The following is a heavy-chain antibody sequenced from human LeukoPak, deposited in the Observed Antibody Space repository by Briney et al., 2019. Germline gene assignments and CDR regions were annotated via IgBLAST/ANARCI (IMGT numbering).Heavy chain of an antibody. D-gene: IGHD1-26*01. V-gene: IGHV3-23*01. CDR2: ISGSGGK. CDR1: GFTFSNYA. CDR3: AKGFSHGKFDY. Sequence: GGSLRLSCAASGFTFSNYAMSWVRQAPGKGLEWVSGISGSGGKYYADSVKGRFTISRDNSKNTLYLQMNSLRAEDTAIYYCAKGFSHGKFDYWGQGTLVTVPS. J-gene: IGHJ4*02.